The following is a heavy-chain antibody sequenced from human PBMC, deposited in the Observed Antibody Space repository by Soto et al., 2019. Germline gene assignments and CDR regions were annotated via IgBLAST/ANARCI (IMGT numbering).Heavy chain of an antibody. D-gene: IGHD1-1*01. Sequence: PGGSLRLSCAASGFTFSSYGMHWVRQAPGKGLEWVAVISYDGSNKYYADSVKGRFTISRDNSKNTLYLQMNSLRAEDTAVYYCAKDGGMATTFDYWGQGTLVTVSS. V-gene: IGHV3-30*18. J-gene: IGHJ4*02. CDR1: GFTFSSYG. CDR2: ISYDGSNK. CDR3: AKDGGMATTFDY.